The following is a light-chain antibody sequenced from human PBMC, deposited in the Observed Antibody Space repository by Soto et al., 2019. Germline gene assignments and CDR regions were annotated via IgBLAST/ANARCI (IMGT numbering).Light chain of an antibody. CDR1: SSDVGGYNY. V-gene: IGLV2-14*01. J-gene: IGLJ1*01. CDR2: GVS. Sequence: QSVLTQPASVSGSPGQSITISCTGTSSDVGGYNYVSWYQQHPGKAPKLMIYGVSNRPSGVSNRFSGSKSGNTASLTISGLQAEDGADYYGSSYTSSSTSYVFGPGTKVPVL. CDR3: SSYTSSSTSYV.